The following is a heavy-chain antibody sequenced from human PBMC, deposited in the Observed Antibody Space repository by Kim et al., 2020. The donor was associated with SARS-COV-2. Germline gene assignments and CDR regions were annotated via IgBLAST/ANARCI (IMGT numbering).Heavy chain of an antibody. V-gene: IGHV3-43*01. J-gene: IGHJ4*02. CDR1: GFIFHEYT. CDR2: ITWDGDST. D-gene: IGHD3-16*01. Sequence: GWSLRLSCAASGFIFHEYTMHWVRQAPGKGLEWVALITWDGDSTFYADSVRDRFTISRDNSENSLYMQMNSLTIEDSALYYCAKEKSRIWDFWGQGTLVTVSS. CDR3: AKEKSRIWDF.